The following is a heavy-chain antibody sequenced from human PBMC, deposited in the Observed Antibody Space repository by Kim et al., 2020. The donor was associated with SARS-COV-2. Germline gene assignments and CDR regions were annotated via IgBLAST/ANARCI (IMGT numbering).Heavy chain of an antibody. J-gene: IGHJ6*02. CDR3: ARGGYYGSGGYYDYGMDV. CDR1: GGSFSGYY. D-gene: IGHD3-10*01. CDR2: INHSGST. V-gene: IGHV4-34*01. Sequence: SETLSLTCAVYGGSFSGYYWSWIRQPPGKGLEWIGDINHSGSTNYNPSLRSRVTITVDTSKNQLSLMLSSVTAADTAVYYCARGGYYGSGGYYDYGMDVWGQGTTVTVSS.